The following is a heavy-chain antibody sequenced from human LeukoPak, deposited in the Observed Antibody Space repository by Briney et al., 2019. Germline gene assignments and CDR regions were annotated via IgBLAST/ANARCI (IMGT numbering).Heavy chain of an antibody. CDR1: GYTFTGYY. D-gene: IGHD3-16*02. CDR3: ARVRPRRGGYTLGVLSGDY. V-gene: IGHV1-2*02. J-gene: IGHJ4*02. Sequence: ASVKVSCKASGYTFTGYYMHWVRQAPGQGLEWMGWINPNSGGTNYAQKFQGRVTMTRDTSISTAYMEPSRLRSDDTAVYYCARVRPRRGGYTLGVLSGDYWGQGTLVTVSS. CDR2: INPNSGGT.